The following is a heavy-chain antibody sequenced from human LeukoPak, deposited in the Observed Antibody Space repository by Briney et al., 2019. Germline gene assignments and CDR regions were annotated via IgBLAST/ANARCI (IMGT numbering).Heavy chain of an antibody. CDR3: ARAYGDFPTGGAFDI. CDR1: GFTFSDYY. V-gene: IGHV4-30-4*08. CDR2: IYYSGST. Sequence: LRLSCAASGFTFSDYYMSWIRQPPGKGLEWIGYIYYSGSTYYNPSLKSRVTISVDTSKNQFSLKLSSVTAADTAVYYCARAYGDFPTGGAFDIWGQGTMVTVSS. J-gene: IGHJ3*02. D-gene: IGHD4-17*01.